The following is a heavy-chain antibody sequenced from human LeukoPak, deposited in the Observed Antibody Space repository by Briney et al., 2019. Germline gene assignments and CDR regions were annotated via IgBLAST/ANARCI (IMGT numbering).Heavy chain of an antibody. J-gene: IGHJ4*02. D-gene: IGHD4-17*01. CDR3: ARDYDYGDYYFDY. CDR2: IKQDGSEK. Sequence: GSLRLSCAASGFTFSSYAMSWVRQAPGKGLEWVANIKQDGSEKYYVDSVKGRFTISRDNAKNSLYLQMNSLRAEDTAVYYCARDYDYGDYYFDYWGQGTLVTVSS. CDR1: GFTFSSYA. V-gene: IGHV3-7*01.